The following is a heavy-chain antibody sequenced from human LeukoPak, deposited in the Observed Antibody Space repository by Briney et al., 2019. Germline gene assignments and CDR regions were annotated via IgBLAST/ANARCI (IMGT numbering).Heavy chain of an antibody. V-gene: IGHV4-59*08. CDR2: VHYSGST. CDR1: GRSISRSS. J-gene: IGHJ3*02. CDR3: ARVPSGWDDAFDI. D-gene: IGHD6-19*01. Sequence: SETLSLTCSVFGRSISRSSWSWIRQPPGKGLEWIGYVHYSGSTNYNPSLKSRVTISVDTSKRQFSLKLTSVTAADTAVYYCARVPSGWDDAFDIWGQGTLVSVSS.